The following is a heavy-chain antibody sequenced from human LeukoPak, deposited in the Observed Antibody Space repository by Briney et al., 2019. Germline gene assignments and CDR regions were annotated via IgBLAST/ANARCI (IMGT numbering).Heavy chain of an antibody. CDR3: ARGTAITAGIDF. J-gene: IGHJ4*02. D-gene: IGHD1-14*01. CDR1: GFAFSNYW. CDR2: TDTEGADT. V-gene: IGHV3-74*01. Sequence: GGSLRLSCAASGFAFSNYWMFWVRQAPGKGLVWLSQTDTEGADTTYGDPAKGRFTASRDNAKNTLYLQMNSLRVEDTAVYFCARGTAITAGIDFWGQGTLVTVSS.